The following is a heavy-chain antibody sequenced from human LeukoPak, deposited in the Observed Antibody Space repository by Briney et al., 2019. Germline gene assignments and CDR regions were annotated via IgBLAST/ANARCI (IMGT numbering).Heavy chain of an antibody. Sequence: ASVKVSCKVSGYTLIELSMHWVRQAPGKGLEWMGGFDPEDGETIYAQKFQGRVTMTEDTSTDTAYMELSSLRSEDTAVYYCATMGSSSSGRWFDPWGQGTLVTVSS. J-gene: IGHJ5*02. CDR1: GYTLIELS. CDR2: FDPEDGET. D-gene: IGHD2-2*01. V-gene: IGHV1-24*01. CDR3: ATMGSSSSGRWFDP.